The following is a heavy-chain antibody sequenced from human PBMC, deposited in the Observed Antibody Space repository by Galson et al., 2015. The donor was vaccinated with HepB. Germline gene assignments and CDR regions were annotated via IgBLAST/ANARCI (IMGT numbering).Heavy chain of an antibody. CDR3: AKEGYDSSGYYPGLDY. Sequence: SLRLSCAASGFTFSSYGMHWVRQAPGKGLEWVAVISYDGSNKYYADSVKGRFTISRDNSKNTLYLQMNSLRAEDTAVYYCAKEGYDSSGYYPGLDYWGQGTLVTVSS. J-gene: IGHJ4*02. CDR2: ISYDGSNK. V-gene: IGHV3-30*18. CDR1: GFTFSSYG. D-gene: IGHD3-22*01.